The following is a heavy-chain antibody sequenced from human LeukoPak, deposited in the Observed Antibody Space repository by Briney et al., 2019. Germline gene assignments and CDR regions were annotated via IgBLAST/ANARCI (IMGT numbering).Heavy chain of an antibody. D-gene: IGHD3-9*01. Sequence: GGSLRLSCAASGLTFSSYWMSWVRQAPGKGLEWVANIKQDGSEKYYVDSVKGRFTISRDNAKNSLYLQMNSLRAEDTAVYYCARETGYFDWLLSTHLDYWGQGTLVTVSS. CDR3: ARETGYFDWLLSTHLDY. J-gene: IGHJ4*02. CDR1: GLTFSSYW. V-gene: IGHV3-7*01. CDR2: IKQDGSEK.